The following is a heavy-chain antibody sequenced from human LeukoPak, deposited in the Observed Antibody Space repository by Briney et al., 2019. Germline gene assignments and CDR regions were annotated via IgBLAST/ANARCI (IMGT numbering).Heavy chain of an antibody. CDR3: VKEGGFRIPFDY. CDR1: GFSFSSYG. CDR2: ISVSATAT. J-gene: IGHJ4*02. D-gene: IGHD2-15*01. V-gene: IGHV3-23*01. Sequence: GGTLRLSCAASGFSFSSYGMAWVRQAPGQGLEWVAVISVSATATNYAASVKGRFTISRDDSKNTLYLQMNSLRVEDTAAYYCVKEGGFRIPFDYWGQGTLVTVSS.